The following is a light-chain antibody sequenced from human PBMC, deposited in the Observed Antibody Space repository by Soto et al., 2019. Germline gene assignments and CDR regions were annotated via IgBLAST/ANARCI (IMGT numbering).Light chain of an antibody. CDR1: SSDVGSYNNL. J-gene: IGLJ6*01. CDR2: EVN. Sequence: QSALTQPASVSGSPGQSITISCTGTSSDVGSYNNLVSWYQQHPGKAPKAMIYEVNKRPSGVSNRFSGSKSGNTASLTISGLQAEDEADYYCCSYTHGNTFFGSWTKVTVL. V-gene: IGLV2-23*02. CDR3: CSYTHGNTF.